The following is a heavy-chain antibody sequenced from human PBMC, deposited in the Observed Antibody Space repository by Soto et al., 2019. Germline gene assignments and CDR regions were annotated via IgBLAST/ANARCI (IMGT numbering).Heavy chain of an antibody. J-gene: IGHJ4*02. CDR1: GGSFSGYY. CDR2: INHSGST. V-gene: IGHV4-34*01. D-gene: IGHD6-6*01. CDR3: AREGKQLDNFDY. Sequence: SETLSLTCAVYGGSFSGYYWSWIRQPPGKGLEWIGEINHSGSTNYNPSLKSRVTISVDTSKNQFSLKLSSVTAADTAVYYCAREGKQLDNFDYWGQGTLVTVSS.